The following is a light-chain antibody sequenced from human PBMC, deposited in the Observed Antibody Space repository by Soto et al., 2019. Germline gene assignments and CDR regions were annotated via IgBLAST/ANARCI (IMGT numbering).Light chain of an antibody. V-gene: IGKV3-20*01. CDR3: QQYGGSPLT. J-gene: IGKJ4*01. CDR2: GAS. Sequence: EIVLTQSPGTLSLSPGERATLSCRASQSVDSSYLSWYQQKPGQAPRLLIYGASSRATGIPHRFSGSGSGTEFTLTISRLEPEDFAVYYCQQYGGSPLTFGGGTKVEIK. CDR1: QSVDSSY.